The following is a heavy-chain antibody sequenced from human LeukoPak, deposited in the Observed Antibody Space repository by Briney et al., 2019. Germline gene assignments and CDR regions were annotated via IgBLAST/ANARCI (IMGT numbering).Heavy chain of an antibody. Sequence: ATVKISCKASGYPFSDYYIHWVQEAPGKGLEWMGRIDPVDGETTYAESFQGRVTFTADRSTYTIYMELNSLTFVDRAVYYCARDHEERGPYLDLWGQGTQVIVSS. CDR1: GYPFSDYY. CDR2: IDPVDGET. V-gene: IGHV1-69-2*01. J-gene: IGHJ4*02. D-gene: IGHD3-10*01. CDR3: ARDHEERGPYLDL.